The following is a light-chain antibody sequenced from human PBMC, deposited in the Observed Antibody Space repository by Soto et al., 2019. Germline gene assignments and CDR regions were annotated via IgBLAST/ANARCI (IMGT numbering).Light chain of an antibody. V-gene: IGKV3-15*01. Sequence: EIVMTQSPATLSVSPGERATLSCRASQSVSSNLVWYQQKPGLAPRLLIYGASTRATGFPARFSGSGSGTEFTLTISSLQSEDFAVYFCQKYNNWPATFGQGTKVEIK. CDR1: QSVSSN. J-gene: IGKJ1*01. CDR3: QKYNNWPAT. CDR2: GAS.